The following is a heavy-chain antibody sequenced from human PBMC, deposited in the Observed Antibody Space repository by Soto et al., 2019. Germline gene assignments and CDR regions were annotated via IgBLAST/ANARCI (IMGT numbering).Heavy chain of an antibody. D-gene: IGHD3-16*01. CDR2: INADKGDT. CDR3: ARVGLKYLRWFDP. J-gene: IGHJ5*02. Sequence: VASVKVSCKAFGYSFRSYGIQWLRQAPGQSLEWMGWINADKGDTKYSQNFQDRVSITRDTFANTAYMELRSLTPEDTAVYYCARVGLKYLRWFDPWGQGSLVTVSS. V-gene: IGHV1-3*01. CDR1: GYSFRSYG.